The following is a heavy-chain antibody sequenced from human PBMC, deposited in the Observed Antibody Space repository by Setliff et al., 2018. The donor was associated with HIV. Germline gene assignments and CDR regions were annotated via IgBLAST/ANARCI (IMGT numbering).Heavy chain of an antibody. CDR1: GGSISSGDYY. V-gene: IGHV4-61*08. Sequence: SETLSLTCTVSGGSISSGDYYWSWIRQPPGKGLEWIGYIYYSGSTNYNPSLKSRVTISVDTSKNQFSLKLSSVTAADTAVYYCATSSGQWELGYWGQGTLVTVSS. CDR3: ATSSGQWELGY. J-gene: IGHJ4*02. D-gene: IGHD1-26*01. CDR2: IYYSGST.